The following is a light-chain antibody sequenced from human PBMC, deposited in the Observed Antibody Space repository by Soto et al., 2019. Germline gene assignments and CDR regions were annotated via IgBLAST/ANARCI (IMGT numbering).Light chain of an antibody. J-gene: IGKJ1*01. Sequence: AIPMTQSPSSLSASVGDRVTITCRASQGVRNDLGWYRQKPGRAPELLIFAASTLRGEVPSRFSGSGSGTEFTLTISSLQPEDFATYYCLQDFTYPWTFGQGTKVEIE. CDR2: AAS. V-gene: IGKV1-6*01. CDR3: LQDFTYPWT. CDR1: QGVRND.